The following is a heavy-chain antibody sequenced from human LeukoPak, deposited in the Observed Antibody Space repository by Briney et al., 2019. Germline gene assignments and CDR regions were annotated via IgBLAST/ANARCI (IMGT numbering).Heavy chain of an antibody. Sequence: KPSETLSLTCAVYGGSFSGYYWSWIRQPPGKGLEWIGEINHSGSTNYNPSLKSRVTISVDTSKNHFSLKLNSVTAADTAVYYCASSSSGSYYNGFDIWGQGTMVTVAS. CDR2: INHSGST. J-gene: IGHJ3*02. CDR3: ASSSSGSYYNGFDI. CDR1: GGSFSGYY. V-gene: IGHV4-34*01. D-gene: IGHD3-10*01.